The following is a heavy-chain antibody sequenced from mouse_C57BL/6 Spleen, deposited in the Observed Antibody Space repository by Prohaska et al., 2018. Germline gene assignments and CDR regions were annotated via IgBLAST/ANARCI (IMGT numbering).Heavy chain of an antibody. J-gene: IGHJ2*01. CDR3: ARGGLRPHYFDY. V-gene: IGHV1-80*01. CDR1: GYAFSSYW. D-gene: IGHD3-2*02. CDR2: IYPGDGDT. Sequence: QVQLQQSGAELVKPGASVKISCKASGYAFSSYWMNWVKQRPGKGLEWIGQIYPGDGDTNYNGKFKGKATLTADKSSSTAYRQLSSLTSEDSAVYFCARGGLRPHYFDYWGQGTTLTVSS.